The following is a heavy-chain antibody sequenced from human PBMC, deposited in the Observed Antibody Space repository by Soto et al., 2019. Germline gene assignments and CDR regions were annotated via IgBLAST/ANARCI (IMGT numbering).Heavy chain of an antibody. J-gene: IGHJ6*02. CDR2: IWYNGSNK. V-gene: IGHV3-33*01. Sequence: QVQVVESGGGVVQPGRSLRISCEVSGFTFSRYGMHWVRQAPGKGLEWVAFIWYNGSNKRYGDSVKGRFSVSRDDLKNSVYLQMKSLRVEDTGFYYCARYLDFVDIVSSIVDHYSFSGMDVWGQGTTVTVSS. CDR1: GFTFSRYG. D-gene: IGHD2-2*03. CDR3: ARYLDFVDIVSSIVDHYSFSGMDV.